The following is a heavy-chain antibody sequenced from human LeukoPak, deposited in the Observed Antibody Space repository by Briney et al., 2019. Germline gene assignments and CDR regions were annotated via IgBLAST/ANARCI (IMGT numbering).Heavy chain of an antibody. Sequence: PSETLSLTCTVSGGSISSGGYCWSWIRQHPGKGLEWIGYISYSGSTYYNPSLKSRLTISVDTSKNQFSLRLSFVTAADTAVYYCARDRARGMVRVLDYWGQGTLVTVSS. CDR1: GGSISSGGYC. J-gene: IGHJ4*02. D-gene: IGHD3-10*01. CDR3: ARDRARGMVRVLDY. CDR2: ISYSGST. V-gene: IGHV4-31*03.